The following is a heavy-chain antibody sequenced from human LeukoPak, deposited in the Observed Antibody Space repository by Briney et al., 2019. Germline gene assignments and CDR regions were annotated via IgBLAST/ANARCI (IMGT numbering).Heavy chain of an antibody. CDR1: GGSFSGYY. CDR2: VNHSGST. Sequence: TSETLSLTCAVYGGSFSGYYWTWIRQPPGKGLEWIGEVNHSGSTTYTPSLKSRVTISVDTSKNQFSLNLSSVTAADTAVYYCARRFRIHFDYWGQGSLVTVSS. CDR3: ARRFRIHFDY. D-gene: IGHD3-10*01. V-gene: IGHV4-34*01. J-gene: IGHJ4*02.